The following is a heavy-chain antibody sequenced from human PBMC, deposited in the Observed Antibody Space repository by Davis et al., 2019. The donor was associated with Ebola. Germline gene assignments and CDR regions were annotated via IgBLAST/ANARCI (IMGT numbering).Heavy chain of an antibody. CDR3: ARDTGMVTGYYEDV. V-gene: IGHV1-18*01. J-gene: IGHJ6*03. D-gene: IGHD3-10*01. CDR2: ISAYIGNI. Sequence: AASVKVSCKASGYTFTRYCITWVRQAPGQGLEWMGWISAYIGNIKYAQKFQGRVTMTTDTSTSTAYMELRNLRSEDTAVYYCARDTGMVTGYYEDVWGQGTTVTVSS. CDR1: GYTFTRYC.